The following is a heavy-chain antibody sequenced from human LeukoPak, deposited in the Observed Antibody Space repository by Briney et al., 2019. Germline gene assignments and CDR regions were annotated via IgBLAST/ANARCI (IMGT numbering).Heavy chain of an antibody. J-gene: IGHJ4*02. CDR2: ISGGSGTI. V-gene: IGHV3-48*01. Sequence: GGSLRLSCAASGFTFRTYSMNWVRQAPGKGLEWISYISGGSGTIYYADSVKGRFTISRDNAKNSLYLQMNSLRVEDTAVYYCARVTVGATADYLGFWGQGTLVTVSS. CDR3: ARVTVGATADYLGF. D-gene: IGHD1-26*01. CDR1: GFTFRTYS.